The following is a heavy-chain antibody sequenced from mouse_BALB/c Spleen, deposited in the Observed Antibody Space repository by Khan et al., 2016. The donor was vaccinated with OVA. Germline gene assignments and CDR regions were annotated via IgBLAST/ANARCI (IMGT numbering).Heavy chain of an antibody. CDR1: GFTFSTYG. CDR3: ARLAYYYNSEGFAY. J-gene: IGHJ3*01. Sequence: EVELVESGGDLVKPGGSLELSCAASGFTFSTYGMSWVRQTPDMRLEWVATISSGGHYTYYPDSVKGRFTISRENAKNTLYLHMSSLKSEDTAIYYCARLAYYYNSEGFAYWGQGTLVTVSA. CDR2: ISSGGHYT. D-gene: IGHD1-1*01. V-gene: IGHV5-6*01.